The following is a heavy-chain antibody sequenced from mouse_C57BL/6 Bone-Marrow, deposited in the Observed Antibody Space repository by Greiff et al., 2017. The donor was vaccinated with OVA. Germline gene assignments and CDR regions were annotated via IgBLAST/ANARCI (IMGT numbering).Heavy chain of an antibody. D-gene: IGHD1-1*01. CDR2: ISSGGSST. V-gene: IGHV5-6*02. CDR1: GFTFSSYG. J-gene: IGHJ1*03. Sequence: EVMLVESGGDLVKPGGSLKLSCAASGFTFSSYGMSWVRQTPDKRLEWVATISSGGSSTYYPDSVKGRFTISRDNAKNTLYLQMSRLKSEDTAMYYGARPYYYGSSYGYFDVWGTGTTVTVSS. CDR3: ARPYYYGSSYGYFDV.